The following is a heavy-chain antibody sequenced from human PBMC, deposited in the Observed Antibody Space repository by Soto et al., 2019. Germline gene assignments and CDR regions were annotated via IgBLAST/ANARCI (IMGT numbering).Heavy chain of an antibody. J-gene: IGHJ1*01. V-gene: IGHV1-18*01. CDR2: ISAYNGNT. CDR1: GYTFTSYG. CDR3: AKGRGYCSSTRCYTAGTEYFQH. Sequence: QVQLVQSGAEVKKPGASVKVSCKASGYTFTSYGISWVRQAPGQGLEWMGWISAYNGNTNYAQKPQGRVTMTTDTPTSTAYMELRSLRSDDTAVYYCAKGRGYCSSTRCYTAGTEYFQHWGQGTLVTVSS. D-gene: IGHD2-2*02.